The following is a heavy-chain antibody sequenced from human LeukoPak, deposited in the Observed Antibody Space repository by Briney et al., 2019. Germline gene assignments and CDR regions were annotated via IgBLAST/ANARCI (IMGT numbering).Heavy chain of an antibody. Sequence: SETLSLTCAVYGGSFSGYYWSWIRQPPGKGLEWIGEINHSGSTNYNPSLKSRVTISVDTSKNQFSLKLSSVTAADTAVYYCAGGTLDYYDSSGYYNWFDPWGQGTLVTVSS. D-gene: IGHD3-22*01. CDR1: GGSFSGYY. J-gene: IGHJ5*02. V-gene: IGHV4-34*01. CDR2: INHSGST. CDR3: AGGTLDYYDSSGYYNWFDP.